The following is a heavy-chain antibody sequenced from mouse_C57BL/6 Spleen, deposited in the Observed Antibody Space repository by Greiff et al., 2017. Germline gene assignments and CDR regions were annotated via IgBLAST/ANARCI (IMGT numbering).Heavy chain of an antibody. Sequence: VKLQQPGAELVKPGASVKLSCKASGYTFTSYWMQWVKQRPGQGLEWIGEIDPSDSYTNYNQKFKGKATLTVDTSSSTAYMQLSSLTSEDSAVYYCARRMGYGYFDYWGQGTTLTVSS. J-gene: IGHJ2*01. CDR2: IDPSDSYT. CDR3: ARRMGYGYFDY. D-gene: IGHD2-2*01. V-gene: IGHV1-50*01. CDR1: GYTFTSYW.